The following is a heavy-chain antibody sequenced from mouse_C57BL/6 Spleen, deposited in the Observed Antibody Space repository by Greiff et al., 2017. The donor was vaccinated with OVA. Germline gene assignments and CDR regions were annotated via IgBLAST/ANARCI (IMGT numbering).Heavy chain of an antibody. D-gene: IGHD2-1*01. CDR2: ISYDGSN. J-gene: IGHJ1*03. V-gene: IGHV3-6*01. CDR1: GYSITSGYY. CDR3: ARDFYYGNYLRYFDV. Sequence: DVQLQDSGPGLVKPSQSLSLTCSVTGYSITSGYYWNWIRQFPGNKLEWMGYISYDGSNNYNPSLKNRISITRDTSKNQFFLKLNSVTTEDTATYYCARDFYYGNYLRYFDVWGTGTTVTVSS.